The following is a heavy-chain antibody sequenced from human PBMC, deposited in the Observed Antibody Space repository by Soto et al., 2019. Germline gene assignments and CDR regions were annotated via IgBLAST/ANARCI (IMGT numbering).Heavy chain of an antibody. V-gene: IGHV1-69*13. CDR1: GGTFSSYA. CDR3: ARVLHIVYDAFDI. Sequence: SVKVSCKASGGTFSSYAISWVRQAPGQGLEWMGGIIPIFGTANYAQKFQGRVTITADESTSTAYMELSSLRSEDTAVYYCARVLHIVYDAFDIWGQGTMVTVSS. D-gene: IGHD2-15*01. CDR2: IIPIFGTA. J-gene: IGHJ3*02.